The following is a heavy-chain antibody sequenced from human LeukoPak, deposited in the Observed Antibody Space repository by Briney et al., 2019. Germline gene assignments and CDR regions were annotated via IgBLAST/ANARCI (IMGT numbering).Heavy chain of an antibody. J-gene: IGHJ4*02. Sequence: PSETLSLTCTVSGGSISTYHWNWIRQSPGKGLEWIGDVQNGGSATYNPSLKSRVTISVDPSKNQFSLSLTSTTAADTAVYYCARDLQHSYGRYFHYWGQGALVTVSS. CDR3: ARDLQHSYGRYFHY. CDR2: VQNGGSA. CDR1: GGSISTYH. V-gene: IGHV4-59*01. D-gene: IGHD5-18*01.